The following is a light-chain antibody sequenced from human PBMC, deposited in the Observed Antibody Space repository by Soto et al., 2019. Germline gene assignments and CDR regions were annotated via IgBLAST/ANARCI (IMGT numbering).Light chain of an antibody. V-gene: IGKV3D-15*01. CDR3: QQYRSWPRT. CDR1: QSVPSS. J-gene: IGKJ1*01. CDR2: GAS. Sequence: EEVMTQSPATLSVSPGEDVTLSCRASQSVPSSIAWYQQKPGQAPSLLIYGASTRATGVPDRFSGSGSGTEFTLSISSLQSEDFAVYYCQQYRSWPRTFGQGTKVDI.